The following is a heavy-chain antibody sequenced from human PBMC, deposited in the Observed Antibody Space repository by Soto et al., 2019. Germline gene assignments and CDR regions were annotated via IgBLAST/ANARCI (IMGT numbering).Heavy chain of an antibody. CDR3: AREVQVHTPAFVY. D-gene: IGHD3-10*01. CDR1: GGTFNTYA. J-gene: IGHJ4*02. CDR2: ISPMFGAA. V-gene: IGHV1-69*19. Sequence: QVQLVQSGAEMKKPGSSVKVSCQSSGGTFNTYAMNWVRQAPGQGPEWMGDISPMFGAANYAPKFQGRVTITADESTGTSYMQLGSLTSEDTAPYFCAREVQVHTPAFVYWGQGTLVTVSS.